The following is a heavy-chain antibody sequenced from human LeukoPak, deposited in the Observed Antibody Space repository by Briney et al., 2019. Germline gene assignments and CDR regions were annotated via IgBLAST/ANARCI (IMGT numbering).Heavy chain of an antibody. CDR2: IYTSGST. CDR3: ARATYYYDSSGYYSSDYYYYMDV. Sequence: PSETLSLTCTVSGGSISSGSYYWSWIRQPAGKGLEWIGRIYTSGSTNYNPSLKSRVTISVDTSKNQFSLKLSSVTAADTAVYYCARATYYYDSSGYYSSDYYYYMDVWGKGTTVIISS. J-gene: IGHJ6*03. V-gene: IGHV4-61*02. CDR1: GGSISSGSYY. D-gene: IGHD3-22*01.